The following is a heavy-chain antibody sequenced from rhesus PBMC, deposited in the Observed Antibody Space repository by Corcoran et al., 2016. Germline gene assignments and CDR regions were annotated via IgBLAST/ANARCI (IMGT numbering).Heavy chain of an antibody. V-gene: IGHV4-99*01. D-gene: IGHD6-13*01. Sequence: QVQLQESGPGLVKPSETLSLTCAVSGYSISSGYYWGWIRQPPGKGLEYIGYISGSSGSTYYNPSLKIRVTISKDTAKNQFSLKLSSVTAADTAVYDCARRYSSWSTAYFDYWGQGVLVTVSS. CDR1: GYSISSGYY. CDR3: ARRYSSWSTAYFDY. CDR2: ISGSSGST. J-gene: IGHJ4*01.